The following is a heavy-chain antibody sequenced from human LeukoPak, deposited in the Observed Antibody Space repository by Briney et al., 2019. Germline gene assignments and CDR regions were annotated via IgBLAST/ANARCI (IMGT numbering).Heavy chain of an antibody. D-gene: IGHD6-6*01. CDR1: GFTFPTYA. CDR2: IDNSGRNT. Sequence: GGSLRLSCAASGFTFPTYAMIWVRQAHGKGLDWVSAIDNSGRNTFYADSVKGRFTISRDNSKNTLYLRLNSLRAEDTAVYYCARLGSSSSSDCWGQGTLVTVSS. CDR3: ARLGSSSSSDC. J-gene: IGHJ4*02. V-gene: IGHV3-23*05.